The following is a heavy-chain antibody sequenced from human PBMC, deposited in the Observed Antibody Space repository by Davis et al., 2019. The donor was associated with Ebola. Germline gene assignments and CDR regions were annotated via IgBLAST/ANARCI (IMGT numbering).Heavy chain of an antibody. CDR2: ISSDSDYI. D-gene: IGHD3-22*01. V-gene: IGHV3-21*01. Sequence: GESLKISCAASGFTFSTYSMSWVRQAPGKGLEWVSSISSDSDYIYYADSAKGRFTISRDNAKNSLYLQMNSLRAEDTAVYYCARVLTMIVVVQGHFDLWGRGTLVTVSS. CDR3: ARVLTMIVVVQGHFDL. CDR1: GFTFSTYS. J-gene: IGHJ2*01.